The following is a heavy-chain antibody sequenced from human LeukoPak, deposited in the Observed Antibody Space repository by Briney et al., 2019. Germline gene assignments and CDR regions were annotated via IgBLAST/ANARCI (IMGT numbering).Heavy chain of an antibody. Sequence: GGSLRLSCAASGFTVSSNYMSWVRQAPGKGLEWVSVIYSGGSTYYADSVKGRFTISRDNSKNTLYLHMNSLRAEDTAVYYCARDYFSTIAFDIWGQGTMVTVSS. CDR1: GFTVSSNY. CDR3: ARDYFSTIAFDI. J-gene: IGHJ3*02. CDR2: IYSGGST. V-gene: IGHV3-66*01. D-gene: IGHD5-24*01.